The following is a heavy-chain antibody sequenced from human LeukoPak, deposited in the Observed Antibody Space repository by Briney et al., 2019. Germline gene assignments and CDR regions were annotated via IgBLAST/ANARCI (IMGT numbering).Heavy chain of an antibody. D-gene: IGHD3/OR15-3a*01. V-gene: IGHV1-46*01. CDR1: GYMFTRYY. CDR2: IIPSGGST. CDR3: ARDLDYTTSGERFDN. J-gene: IGHJ4*02. Sequence: ASVKVSCKASGYMFTRYYMQWVRQAPGQGLEWLGMIIPSGGSTTYPQNFRDRVTLTRDMSTSTVYMELSSPRSEDTAVYYCARDLDYTTSGERFDNWGQGTLVTVSS.